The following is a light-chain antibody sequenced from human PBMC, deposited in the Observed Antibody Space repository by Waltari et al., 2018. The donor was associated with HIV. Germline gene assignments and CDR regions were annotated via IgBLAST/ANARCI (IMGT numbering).Light chain of an antibody. Sequence: QSALTQPPSTSGTPGQRVTISCSGSSANIGKYVVNWFQQVPGTAPNLLVSGRAQRPAGVPARFSGSKAGTSGSLAISGLQSEDEGDYYCAVWDDSVNGYVFGTGTKVTVL. J-gene: IGLJ1*01. CDR3: AVWDDSVNGYV. V-gene: IGLV1-44*01. CDR2: GRA. CDR1: SANIGKYV.